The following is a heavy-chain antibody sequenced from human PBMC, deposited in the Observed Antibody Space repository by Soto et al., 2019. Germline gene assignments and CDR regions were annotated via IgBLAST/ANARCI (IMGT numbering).Heavy chain of an antibody. J-gene: IGHJ4*02. CDR2: IVSLLNTA. V-gene: IGHV1-69*04. D-gene: IGHD5-12*01. Sequence: GASVKVSCKASGYTFSSYGISWVRQAPGQGLEWMGRIVSLLNTATYAQKFQGRLTITADRSTGTAYMELNSLRSEDTAVYYFARNSPIGSTFSGYDAFDYCGQGTPVTVSS. CDR3: ARNSPIGSTFSGYDAFDY. CDR1: GYTFSSYG.